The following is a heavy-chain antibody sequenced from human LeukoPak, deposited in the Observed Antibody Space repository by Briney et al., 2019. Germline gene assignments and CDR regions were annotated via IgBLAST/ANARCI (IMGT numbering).Heavy chain of an antibody. CDR1: GFTFSSYA. CDR2: ISGSGGST. CDR3: ARSIYASGSSYTFDI. D-gene: IGHD3-10*01. V-gene: IGHV3-23*01. Sequence: GGSLRLSCAASGFTFSSYAMSWFRQAPGKAPEWVSGISGSGGSTYSADSVKGRFITSRDNSKNTLYVQMNTLRAEDTAVYYCARSIYASGSSYTFDIWGQGTMVTVSS. J-gene: IGHJ3*02.